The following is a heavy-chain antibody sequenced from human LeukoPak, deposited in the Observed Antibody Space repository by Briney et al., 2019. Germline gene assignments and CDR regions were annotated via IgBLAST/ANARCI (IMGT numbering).Heavy chain of an antibody. V-gene: IGHV3-48*04. Sequence: PGGSLRLSCAASGFIFSTYGMHWVRQAPGKGLEWVSYISSSGSTIYYADSVKGRFTISRDNAKNSLYLQMNSLRAEDTAVYYCASLYSSGLVWGQGTLVTVSS. CDR3: ASLYSSGLV. D-gene: IGHD6-19*01. J-gene: IGHJ4*02. CDR2: ISSSGSTI. CDR1: GFIFSTYG.